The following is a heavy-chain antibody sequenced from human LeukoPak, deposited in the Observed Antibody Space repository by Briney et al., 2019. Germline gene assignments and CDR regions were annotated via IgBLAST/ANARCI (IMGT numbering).Heavy chain of an antibody. D-gene: IGHD6-13*01. CDR2: IYHSGST. CDR3: ARASSWYYFDY. CDR1: GGSISSSSYY. V-gene: IGHV4-39*07. J-gene: IGHJ4*02. Sequence: SETLSLTCTVSGGSISSSSYYWGWIRQPPGKGLEWIGSIYHSGSTYYNPSLKSRVTISVDRSKNQFSLKLSSVTAADTAVYYCARASSWYYFDYWGQGTLVTVSS.